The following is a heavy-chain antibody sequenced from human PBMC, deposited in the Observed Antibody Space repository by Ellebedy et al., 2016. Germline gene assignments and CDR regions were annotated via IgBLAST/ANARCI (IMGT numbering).Heavy chain of an antibody. CDR3: ARGRRSQQLVYW. CDR1: GYTFTSYG. CDR2: MNPNSGNT. D-gene: IGHD6-13*01. V-gene: IGHV1-8*02. Sequence: ASVKVSXXASGYTFTSYGINWVRQATGQGLEWMGWMNPNSGNTGYAQKFQGRVTMTRNTSISTAYMELSSLRSEDTAVYYCARGRRSQQLVYWWGQGTLVTVSS. J-gene: IGHJ4*02.